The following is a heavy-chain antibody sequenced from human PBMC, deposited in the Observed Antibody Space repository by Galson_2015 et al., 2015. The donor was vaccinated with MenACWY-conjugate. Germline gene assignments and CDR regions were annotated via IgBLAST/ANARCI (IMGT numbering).Heavy chain of an antibody. CDR1: GFTFRTYS. CDR3: AKHAYGSGSYLEY. Sequence: SLRLSCAASGFTFRTYSMSWVRLAPGKGLEWVSVINTGGGDTHYADSVKGRFTISRDNSKNTLYLQMNSLRAEDTAICYCAKHAYGSGSYLEYWGQGTLVTVSS. V-gene: IGHV3-23*01. CDR2: INTGGGDT. D-gene: IGHD3-10*01. J-gene: IGHJ4*02.